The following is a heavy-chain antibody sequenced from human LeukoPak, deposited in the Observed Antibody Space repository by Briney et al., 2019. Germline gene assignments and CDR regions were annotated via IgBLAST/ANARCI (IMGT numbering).Heavy chain of an antibody. CDR1: GYTFTSYA. J-gene: IGHJ4*02. V-gene: IGHV1-3*01. CDR3: ATVVGSSWAFDY. Sequence: GASVKVSCKASGYTFTSYAMHWARQAPGQRLERMGWINAGNGNTKYSQKFQGRVTITRDTSASTAYMELSSLRSEDTAVYYCATVVGSSWAFDYWGQGTLVTVSS. CDR2: INAGNGNT. D-gene: IGHD6-13*01.